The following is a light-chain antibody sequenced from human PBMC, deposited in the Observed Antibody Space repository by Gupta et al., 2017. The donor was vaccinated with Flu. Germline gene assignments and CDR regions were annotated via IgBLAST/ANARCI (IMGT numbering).Light chain of an antibody. CDR1: QSVSGY. Sequence: DIPMPPSPSSLSASVGARVTIACRASQSVSGYVNWYQQRPGKAPKFLISDVSNLQSGVPATFSGSGSVTDFTLTISNLQPEDAATYCCHQGDSVPFTFGGGTKVDIK. J-gene: IGKJ4*01. CDR3: HQGDSVPFT. CDR2: DVS. V-gene: IGKV1-39*01.